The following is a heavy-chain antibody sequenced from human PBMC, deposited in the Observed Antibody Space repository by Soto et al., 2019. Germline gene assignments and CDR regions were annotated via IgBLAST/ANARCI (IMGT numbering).Heavy chain of an antibody. J-gene: IGHJ4*01. CDR1: CGSFIGYY. D-gene: IGHD6-19*01. CDR2: INHSGST. Sequence: SETLSLTCAFYCGSFIGYYWSWIRQPPGKGLEWIGEINHSGSTNYNPSLKSRVTIPVDTSNNQFSLKLTSVTAADTAVYYCARVHVMVVAGSTFDYWGHGTLVTVSS. CDR3: ARVHVMVVAGSTFDY. V-gene: IGHV4-34*01.